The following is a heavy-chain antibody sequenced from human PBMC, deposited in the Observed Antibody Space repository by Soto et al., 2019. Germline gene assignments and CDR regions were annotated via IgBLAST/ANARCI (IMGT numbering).Heavy chain of an antibody. CDR2: IIPIFGTA. J-gene: IGHJ6*02. V-gene: IGHV1-69*06. Sequence: QVQLVQSGAEVKKPGSSVKVSCKASGGTFSSYAISWVRQAPGQGLEWMGGIIPIFGTANYAQKFQGRVTITADKSTSTAYMELSSLRSGDTAVYYCARYQVAAAIYYYGMDVWGQGTTVTVSS. CDR3: ARYQVAAAIYYYGMDV. D-gene: IGHD6-13*01. CDR1: GGTFSSYA.